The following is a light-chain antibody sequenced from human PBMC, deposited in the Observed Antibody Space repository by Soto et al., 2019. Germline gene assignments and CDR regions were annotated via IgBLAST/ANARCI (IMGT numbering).Light chain of an antibody. CDR1: QNVRNY. Sequence: EIVLTQSPATLSLSPGARAPLSCRASQNVRNYLAWYQHKPGQAPRLLIYEASNRATGIPARFSGSGSGTDFTLTISSLEPEDFAVYYCQQRSNWPPTFGQGTKVDI. CDR3: QQRSNWPPT. V-gene: IGKV3-11*01. CDR2: EAS. J-gene: IGKJ1*01.